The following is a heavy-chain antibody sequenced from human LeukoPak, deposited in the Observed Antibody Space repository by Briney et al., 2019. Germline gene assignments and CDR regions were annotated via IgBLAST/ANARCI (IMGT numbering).Heavy chain of an antibody. CDR2: IYYSGTT. CDR1: GGSISTNDSY. Sequence: PSETLSLTCTVSGGSISTNDSYWGWIRQPPGKGLEWIGSIYYSGTTYYSPSLKSRVTISVDTSKNQFSLNLSSVTASDTAIFYCARRRGYFDYWGQGTLVTVSS. J-gene: IGHJ4*02. CDR3: ARRRGYFDY. V-gene: IGHV4-39*01.